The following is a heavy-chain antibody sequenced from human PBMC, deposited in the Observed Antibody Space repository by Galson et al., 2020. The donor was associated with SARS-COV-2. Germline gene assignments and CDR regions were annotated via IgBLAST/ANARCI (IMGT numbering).Heavy chain of an antibody. D-gene: IGHD3-9*01. Sequence: ASVKVSCKASGYTFTDYYIHWVRQAPGQGLEWMGWINPKSGGTNYAQKFKGRVTMTRDTSITTAYMELSRLRADDTAVYYCARLRYYDVLTGYIVDVWGQGTIVTVSS. CDR3: ARLRYYDVLTGYIVDV. CDR1: GYTFTDYY. J-gene: IGHJ6*02. V-gene: IGHV1-2*02. CDR2: INPKSGGT.